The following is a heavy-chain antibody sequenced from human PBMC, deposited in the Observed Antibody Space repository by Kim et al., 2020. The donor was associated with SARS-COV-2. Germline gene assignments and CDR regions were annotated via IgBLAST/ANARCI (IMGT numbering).Heavy chain of an antibody. Sequence: VKGRFTISRDNSKNTLYLQMNSLRAEDTAVYYCARDHYSSSFILYGMDVWGQGTTVTVSS. V-gene: IGHV3-30*07. D-gene: IGHD6-13*01. J-gene: IGHJ6*02. CDR3: ARDHYSSSFILYGMDV.